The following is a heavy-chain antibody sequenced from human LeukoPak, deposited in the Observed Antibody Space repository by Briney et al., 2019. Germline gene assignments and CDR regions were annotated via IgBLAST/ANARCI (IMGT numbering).Heavy chain of an antibody. J-gene: IGHJ4*02. Sequence: GGSLRLSCAASEFTFRSYWMSWVRQAPGKGLEWVANIKQDGSEKYYVDSVKGRFTISRDNAKNSLSLQMNSLRAEDTAVYYCARVAALAGTVIDHWGQGTLVTVSS. CDR1: EFTFRSYW. CDR3: ARVAALAGTVIDH. D-gene: IGHD6-19*01. CDR2: IKQDGSEK. V-gene: IGHV3-7*01.